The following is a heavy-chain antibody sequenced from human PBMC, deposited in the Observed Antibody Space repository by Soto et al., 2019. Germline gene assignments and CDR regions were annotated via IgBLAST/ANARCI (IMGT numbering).Heavy chain of an antibody. Sequence: EVQLVESGGGLVKPGGSLRLSCAASGFTFSSYSMNWVRQAPGKGLEWVSSISSSSSHIYYADSVKGRFTISRDNAKNSLYLQMNSLRAEDTAVYYCASTTVTTDYEGYWGQGTLVTVSS. V-gene: IGHV3-21*01. CDR2: ISSSSSHI. CDR3: ASTTVTTDYEGY. J-gene: IGHJ4*02. CDR1: GFTFSSYS. D-gene: IGHD4-17*01.